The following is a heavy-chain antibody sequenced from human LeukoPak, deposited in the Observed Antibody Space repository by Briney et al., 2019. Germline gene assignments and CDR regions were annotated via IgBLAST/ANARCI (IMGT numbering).Heavy chain of an antibody. CDR3: AGSITIFRVVIIDNPFDY. CDR1: GGSISSYY. J-gene: IGHJ4*02. V-gene: IGHV4-4*07. Sequence: SETLSLTCTVSGGSISSYYWSWIRQPAGKGLEWIGRIYTSGSTNYNPSLKSRVTMSVDTSKNQFSLKLSSVTAADTAVYYCAGSITIFRVVIIDNPFDYWRQGTLVTVSS. D-gene: IGHD3-3*01. CDR2: IYTSGST.